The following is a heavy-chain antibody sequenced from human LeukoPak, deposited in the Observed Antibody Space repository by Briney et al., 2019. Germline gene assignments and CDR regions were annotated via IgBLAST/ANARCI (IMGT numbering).Heavy chain of an antibody. J-gene: IGHJ5*02. CDR2: ISSISTYI. CDR3: AKSGARTAMITS. D-gene: IGHD5-18*01. V-gene: IGHV3-21*01. CDR1: GVIFNDYS. Sequence: GGSLRLSCVASGVIFNDYSMNWVRQAPGKGLELGSSISSISTYIYYADSVKGRFTISRDNAYNSLYLQMNGLRAEDTDVYYCAKSGARTAMITSWGQATLVTVSS.